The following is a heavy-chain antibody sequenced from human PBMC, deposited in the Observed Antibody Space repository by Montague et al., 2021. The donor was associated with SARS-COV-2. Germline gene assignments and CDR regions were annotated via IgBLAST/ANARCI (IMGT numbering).Heavy chain of an antibody. CDR2: IYYRGST. CDR1: GGSISSYY. D-gene: IGHD2-21*01. CDR3: ARTPGQIAGDAFDI. J-gene: IGHJ3*02. Sequence: SETLSLTCTVSGGSISSYYWSWIRQPPGKGLEWIGYIYYRGSTNYNPSLKSRVTISVDTSKNQFSLKLSSVTAADTAVYYCARTPGQIAGDAFDIWGQGTMVTVSS. V-gene: IGHV4-59*01.